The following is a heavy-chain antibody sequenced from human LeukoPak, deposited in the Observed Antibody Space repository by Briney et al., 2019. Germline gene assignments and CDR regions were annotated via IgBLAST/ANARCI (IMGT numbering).Heavy chain of an antibody. J-gene: IGHJ6*03. CDR3: ARITDEDYYYYYMDV. CDR1: GFTFYTYG. V-gene: IGHV3-48*04. CDR2: ISSSGSTI. Sequence: GGSLRLSCAASGFTFYTYGMSWVRQAPGKGLEWVSYISSSGSTIYYADSVKGRFTISRDNAKNSLYLQMNSLRAEDTALYYCARITDEDYYYYYMDVWGKGTTVTVSS. D-gene: IGHD3-16*01.